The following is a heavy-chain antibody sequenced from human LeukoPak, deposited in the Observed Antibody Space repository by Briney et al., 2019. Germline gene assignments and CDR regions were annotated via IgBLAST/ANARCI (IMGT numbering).Heavy chain of an antibody. CDR3: ARVGRQLLFDY. J-gene: IGHJ4*02. V-gene: IGHV3-30-3*01. D-gene: IGHD2-2*01. CDR2: ISYDGSNK. CDR1: GFTFSSYA. Sequence: GGSLRLSCAASGFTFSSYAIHWVRQAPGKGLEWVAVISYDGSNKYYADSVKGRFTISRDNSKNTLYLQMNSLRAEDTAVYYCARVGRQLLFDYWGQGTLVTVSS.